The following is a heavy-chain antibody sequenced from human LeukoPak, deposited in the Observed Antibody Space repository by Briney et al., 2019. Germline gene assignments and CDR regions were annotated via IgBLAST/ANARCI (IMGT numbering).Heavy chain of an antibody. CDR1: GGSVSDYY. Sequence: SETLSLTCTISGGSVSDYYWSWIRQPPGKGLEWIGSIFQSGSTYYNPSLKSRVTISVDTSKNQVSLKLTSVTAADTAVYYCARIWSSGYPFDYWGQGTLVTVSS. D-gene: IGHD3-22*01. CDR2: IFQSGST. CDR3: ARIWSSGYPFDY. V-gene: IGHV4-38-2*02. J-gene: IGHJ4*02.